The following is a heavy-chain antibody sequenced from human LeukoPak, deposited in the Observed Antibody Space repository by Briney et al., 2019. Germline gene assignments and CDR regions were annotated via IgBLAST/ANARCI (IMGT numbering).Heavy chain of an antibody. J-gene: IGHJ6*03. CDR3: ASSGYCSSTSCPYYYYYYYMDV. Sequence: KPSETLSLTCTVSGGSISSYYWSWIRQPPGKGLEWIGYIYYSGSTNYNPSLKSRVTISVDTSKNQFSLKLSSVTAADTAVYYCASSGYCSSTSCPYYYYYYYMDVWGKGTTVTVSS. CDR2: IYYSGST. CDR1: GGSISSYY. D-gene: IGHD2-2*01. V-gene: IGHV4-59*01.